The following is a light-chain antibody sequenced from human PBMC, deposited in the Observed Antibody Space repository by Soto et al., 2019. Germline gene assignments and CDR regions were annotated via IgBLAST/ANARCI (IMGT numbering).Light chain of an antibody. Sequence: PGERAILSCRASQSVSSYFAWYQQKPGQAPRLLIYDASTRAAGIPARFSGSGSGTDFTLTISSLEPEDFAVYYCQQRSDWPLTFGGGTKVEIK. CDR2: DAS. CDR3: QQRSDWPLT. CDR1: QSVSSY. V-gene: IGKV3-11*01. J-gene: IGKJ4*01.